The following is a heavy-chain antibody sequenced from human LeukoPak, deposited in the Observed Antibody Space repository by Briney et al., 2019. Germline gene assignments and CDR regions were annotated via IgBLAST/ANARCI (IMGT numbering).Heavy chain of an antibody. J-gene: IGHJ4*02. Sequence: SETLSLTCAVYGGSFSGYYWSWIRQPPGKGLEWIGEINHSGSTNYNPSLKSRVTISVDTSKNQFSLKLSSVTAADTAVYYCARGWFAGDSRGYYHYYFDYWGQGTLVTVSS. CDR3: ARGWFAGDSRGYYHYYFDY. CDR1: GGSFSGYY. V-gene: IGHV4-34*01. D-gene: IGHD3-22*01. CDR2: INHSGST.